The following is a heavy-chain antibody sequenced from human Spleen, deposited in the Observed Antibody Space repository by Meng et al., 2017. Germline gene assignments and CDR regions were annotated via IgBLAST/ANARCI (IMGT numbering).Heavy chain of an antibody. Sequence: ASVKVSCKASGYTFISYFMHWVRQAPGQGLEWMGWINPNSGGTNYAQKFQGRVTMTRDTSISTAYMELSRLRSDDTAVYYCARESGFNYDILTGYYISAFDIWGQGTMVTVSS. J-gene: IGHJ3*02. V-gene: IGHV1-2*02. CDR1: GYTFISYF. D-gene: IGHD3-9*01. CDR2: INPNSGGT. CDR3: ARESGFNYDILTGYYISAFDI.